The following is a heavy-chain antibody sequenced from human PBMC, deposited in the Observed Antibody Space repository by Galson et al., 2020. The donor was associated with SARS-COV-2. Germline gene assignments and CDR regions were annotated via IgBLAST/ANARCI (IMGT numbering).Heavy chain of an antibody. V-gene: IGHV3-33*01. J-gene: IGHJ4*02. CDR1: GFTFSSYG. D-gene: IGHD2-15*01. CDR2: IWSDGSYK. Sequence: GESLKISCAASGFTFSSYGMRWVRQAPGKGLEWVAVIWSDGSYKYDADSVKGRFTISRDNSKNTLSLQMNSLRAEDTALYYCARDSSMVAHGVDYWGQGTLVTVSS. CDR3: ARDSSMVAHGVDY.